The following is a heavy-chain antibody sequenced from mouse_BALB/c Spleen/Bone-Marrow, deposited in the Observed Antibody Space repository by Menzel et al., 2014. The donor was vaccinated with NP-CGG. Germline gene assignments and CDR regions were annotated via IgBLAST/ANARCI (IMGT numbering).Heavy chain of an antibody. Sequence: EVQVVESGGGLVKPGGSLKLSCAVSGFTFSSYAMSWVRQTPEKRLEWVAAISSGGGYIYYPDNVKGRFTISRDNAKNILCLQMSSLRSEDTAMYYCTRHPEAYNWCFDVWGAGTTVTVSS. V-gene: IGHV5-9-3*01. J-gene: IGHJ1*01. CDR1: GFTFSSYA. CDR2: ISSGGGYI. CDR3: TRHPEAYNWCFDV.